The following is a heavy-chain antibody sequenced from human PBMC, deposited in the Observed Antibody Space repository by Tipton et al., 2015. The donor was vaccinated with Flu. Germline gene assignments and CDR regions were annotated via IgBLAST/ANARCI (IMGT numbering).Heavy chain of an antibody. CDR2: IKNDGTST. J-gene: IGHJ4*02. V-gene: IGHV3-74*01. Sequence: SLRLSCAASGFSVSNYFMHWVRQAPGKGLLWVSHIKNDGTSTNYGDSVQGRFTISRDIAQNTLFLQMSSLRAEDTAVYYCARGALGRGNTVDFWGQGTLVTVSS. CDR1: GFSVSNYF. CDR3: ARGALGRGNTVDF. D-gene: IGHD3-16*01.